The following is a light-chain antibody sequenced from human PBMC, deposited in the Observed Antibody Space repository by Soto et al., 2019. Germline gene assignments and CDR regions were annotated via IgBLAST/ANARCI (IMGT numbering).Light chain of an antibody. V-gene: IGKV3D-11*03. CDR2: LAS. J-gene: IGKJ3*01. Sequence: EIMLTPSPGTLASLPGDRCTLSYRASQAVNTRLAWYQHKPGQAPRLLIYLASNRAAGVPARFSGSGSGTDFTLTISSLEPEDFAVYYCQQYGSSVFNFGPGTKVDIK. CDR3: QQYGSSVFN. CDR1: QAVNTR.